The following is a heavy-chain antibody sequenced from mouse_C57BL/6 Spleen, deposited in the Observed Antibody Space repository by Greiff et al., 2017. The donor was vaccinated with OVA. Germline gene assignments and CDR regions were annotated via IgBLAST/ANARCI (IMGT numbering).Heavy chain of an antibody. D-gene: IGHD2-1*01. CDR3: ARWGNYVWYGYFDV. J-gene: IGHJ1*03. CDR2: INPNNGGT. CDR1: GYTFTDYN. Sequence: EVQLQQSGPELVKPGASVKIPCKASGYTFTDYNMDWVKQSHGKSLEWIGDINPNNGGTNYNQKFKGKATLTVDKSSSTAYMELRSLTSEDTAVYYCARWGNYVWYGYFDVWGTGTTVTVSS. V-gene: IGHV1-18*01.